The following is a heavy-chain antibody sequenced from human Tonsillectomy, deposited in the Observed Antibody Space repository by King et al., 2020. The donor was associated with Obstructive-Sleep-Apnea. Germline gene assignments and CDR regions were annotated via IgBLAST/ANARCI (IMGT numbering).Heavy chain of an antibody. D-gene: IGHD3-9*01. CDR1: GGSISSYY. Sequence: VQLQESGPGLVKPSETLSLTCTVSGGSISSYYWSWLRQPPGKGLEYIGYIYYSGNINNNPSLKSEVTLSVDTSKNQFSLKLSSVTAADTAVYYCARSYYDILTGYQYWGQGTLVTVSS. V-gene: IGHV4-59*08. CDR3: ARSYYDILTGYQY. CDR2: IYYSGNI. J-gene: IGHJ4*02.